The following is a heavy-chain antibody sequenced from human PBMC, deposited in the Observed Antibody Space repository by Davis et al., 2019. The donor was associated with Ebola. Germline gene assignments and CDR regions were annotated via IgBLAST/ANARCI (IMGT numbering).Heavy chain of an antibody. Sequence: GESLKISCKGSGYSFTSYWIGWVRQVPGKGLEWMGIIYPADSDTRYSPSFQGQVTISADKSINTAYLQWSSLKASDTAIYSCARAQQLARDGMDVWGQGTTVTVSS. CDR2: IYPADSDT. V-gene: IGHV5-51*01. J-gene: IGHJ6*02. D-gene: IGHD1-1*01. CDR1: GYSFTSYW. CDR3: ARAQQLARDGMDV.